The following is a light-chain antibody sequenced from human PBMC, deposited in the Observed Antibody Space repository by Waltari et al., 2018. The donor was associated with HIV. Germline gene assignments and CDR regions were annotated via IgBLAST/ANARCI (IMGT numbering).Light chain of an antibody. CDR3: AAWDDSLNGYV. CDR1: SSNIGSYT. Sequence: QSVLTQPPSASGTPGQRVTISCSGSSSNIGSYTVSWYQQLPGTAPKLLIYRNNPRPSGVPDRFSGSKSGTSASLAISGLQSEDEADYSCAAWDDSLNGYVFGTGTKVTVL. V-gene: IGLV1-44*01. J-gene: IGLJ1*01. CDR2: RNN.